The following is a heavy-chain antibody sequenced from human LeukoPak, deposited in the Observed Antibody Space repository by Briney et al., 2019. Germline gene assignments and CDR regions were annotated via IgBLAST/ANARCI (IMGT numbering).Heavy chain of an antibody. CDR2: IGGRGDNT. D-gene: IGHD2-21*02. J-gene: IGHJ4*02. CDR1: GFTFSSYS. V-gene: IGHV3-23*01. CDR3: AKNGGDSYGTGHFDY. Sequence: GGSLRLSCAASGFTFSSYSMNWVRQAPGKGLEWVSAIGGRGDNTYYADSVRGRFTISRDNSKSTLYLQMNSLRAEDTAIYYCAKNGGDSYGTGHFDYWGQGTLVTVSS.